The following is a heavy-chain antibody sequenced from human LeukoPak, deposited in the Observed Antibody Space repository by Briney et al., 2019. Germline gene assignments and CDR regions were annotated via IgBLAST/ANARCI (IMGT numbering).Heavy chain of an antibody. Sequence: SETLSLTCTVSGGSISSGSYYWGWFRQPPGKGLEWIGNMYYSGRTYYNPSLKSRDTISVDTSKNQFSLKLSSVTAADTAVYYCARDYIKTRWFDPWGQGTLVTVSS. D-gene: IGHD4-11*01. CDR2: MYYSGRT. J-gene: IGHJ5*02. CDR3: ARDYIKTRWFDP. CDR1: GGSISSGSYY. V-gene: IGHV4-39*02.